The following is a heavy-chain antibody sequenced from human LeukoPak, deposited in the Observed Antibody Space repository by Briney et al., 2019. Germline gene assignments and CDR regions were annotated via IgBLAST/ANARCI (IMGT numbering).Heavy chain of an antibody. CDR1: GFTFSSYA. D-gene: IGHD5-18*01. Sequence: PGRSLRLSCAASGFTFSSYAMHWVRQAPGKGLEWVAVISYDGSNKYYADSVKGRFTISRDNSKNTLYLQMNSLRAEDTAVYYCARDIGYRLLNWGQGTLVTVSS. V-gene: IGHV3-30-3*01. CDR2: ISYDGSNK. CDR3: ARDIGYRLLN. J-gene: IGHJ4*02.